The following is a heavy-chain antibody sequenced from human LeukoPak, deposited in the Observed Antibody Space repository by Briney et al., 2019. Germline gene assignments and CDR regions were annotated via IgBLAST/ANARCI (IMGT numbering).Heavy chain of an antibody. Sequence: ASVTVSCKASGGTFSSYAINWVRQAPGQGVEWRGGVIPIFGKAKYAQTFQGRVTITAEESTSTAYMGLSSLRSEDTAVYYCARDRLVGASTCFAYWGQGTLVTVSS. CDR1: GGTFSSYA. CDR2: VIPIFGKA. V-gene: IGHV1-69*13. D-gene: IGHD1-26*01. CDR3: ARDRLVGASTCFAY. J-gene: IGHJ4*02.